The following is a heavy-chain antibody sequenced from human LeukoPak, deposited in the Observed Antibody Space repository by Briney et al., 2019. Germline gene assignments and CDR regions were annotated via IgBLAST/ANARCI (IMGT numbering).Heavy chain of an antibody. CDR3: ARAYCSGGSCYSDFDY. J-gene: IGHJ4*01. CDR1: GFTFSSYG. V-gene: IGHV3-33*01. CDR2: IWYDGSNK. Sequence: PGRSLRLSCAASGFTFSSYGMHWVRQAPGKGLEWVAVIWYDGSNKYYADSVKGRFTIPRDNSKNTLYLQMNSLRAEDTAVYYCARAYCSGGSCYSDFDYWGQGTLVTVSS. D-gene: IGHD2-15*01.